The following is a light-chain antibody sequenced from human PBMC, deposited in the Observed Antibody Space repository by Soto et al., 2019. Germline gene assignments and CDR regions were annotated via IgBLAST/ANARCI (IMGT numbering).Light chain of an antibody. J-gene: IGKJ5*01. V-gene: IGKV3-20*01. Sequence: EIVLTQSPGTLSLSPGERGTLSCRASQSVSSSYLAWYQQKPGQAPRLLIYGASTRATGIPDRFSGSGSGTEFTLTLSSLQSEDFAVYYCQQYNMWPNTFGQGTRLEI. CDR3: QQYNMWPNT. CDR2: GAS. CDR1: QSVSSSY.